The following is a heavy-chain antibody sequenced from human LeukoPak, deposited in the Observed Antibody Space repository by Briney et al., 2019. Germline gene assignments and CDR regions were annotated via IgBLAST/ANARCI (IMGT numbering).Heavy chain of an antibody. CDR2: INANSGGT. J-gene: IGHJ4*02. CDR3: ARDRLAVAGRGG. Sequence: GASVKVSCKASGYTFTDYDIHWVRQAPGRGLEWMGRINANSGGTKYAQRFQGRVIMNRDTSISTVYMELTSLTSDDTAVYYCARDRLAVAGRGGWGQGTLVTVSS. V-gene: IGHV1-2*06. CDR1: GYTFTDYD. D-gene: IGHD6-13*01.